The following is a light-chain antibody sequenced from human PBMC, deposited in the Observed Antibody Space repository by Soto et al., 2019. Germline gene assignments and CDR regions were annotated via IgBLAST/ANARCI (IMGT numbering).Light chain of an antibody. CDR1: SSDVGSYNL. CDR2: EVS. J-gene: IGLJ3*02. V-gene: IGLV2-23*02. CDR3: CSYAGSSTFEV. Sequence: QSVLTQPASVSGSPGQSITISCTGTSSDVGSYNLVSWYQQHPGKASKLMIYEVSKRPSGVSNRFSGSKSGNTASLTISGLQAEDEADYYCCSYAGSSTFEVFGGGTKLTVL.